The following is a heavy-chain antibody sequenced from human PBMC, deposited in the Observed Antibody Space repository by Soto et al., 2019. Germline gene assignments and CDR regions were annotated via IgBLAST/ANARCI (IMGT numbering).Heavy chain of an antibody. D-gene: IGHD4-17*01. Sequence: QVQLVQSGAEVKKPGSSVNVSCKASGGTFSSNPISWVRQAPGQGLEWMGGIIPIFGIPNYARKFLDRVTLTADRSANTAYMELTSLTSEDTAIYYCARDLSAVKRLESFYHYRMDVWGQGTTVTVSS. J-gene: IGHJ6*02. CDR1: GGTFSSNP. CDR2: IIPIFGIP. V-gene: IGHV1-69*17. CDR3: ARDLSAVKRLESFYHYRMDV.